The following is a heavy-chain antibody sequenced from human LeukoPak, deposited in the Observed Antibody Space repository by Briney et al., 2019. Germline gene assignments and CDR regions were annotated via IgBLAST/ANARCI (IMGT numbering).Heavy chain of an antibody. CDR1: GFTFSTYW. D-gene: IGHD2-21*01. CDR2: ITPDGSST. CDR3: TKDTFGDRDY. Sequence: GGSLRLSCAASGFTFSTYWMHWVRQAPGKGLMWVARITPDGSSTNYADSVQGRFTVSRDNAKNTLYLQMNSLRVEDTALYYCTKDTFGDRDYWGKGTLVTVSS. J-gene: IGHJ4*02. V-gene: IGHV3-74*01.